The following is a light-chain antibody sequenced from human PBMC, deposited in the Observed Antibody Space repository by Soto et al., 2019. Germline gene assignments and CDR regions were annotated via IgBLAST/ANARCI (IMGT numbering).Light chain of an antibody. CDR2: AAS. J-gene: IGKJ1*01. CDR1: QGISSY. CDR3: QQSYSTPWT. V-gene: IGKV1-39*01. Sequence: DIQLTQSPSFLSASLGDRVTITCRASQGISSYLNWYQQKPGKAPKLLIYAASSLQSGVPSRFSGSGSGTDFTLTISSLQPEDFATYYCQQSYSTPWTFGQGTKVDIK.